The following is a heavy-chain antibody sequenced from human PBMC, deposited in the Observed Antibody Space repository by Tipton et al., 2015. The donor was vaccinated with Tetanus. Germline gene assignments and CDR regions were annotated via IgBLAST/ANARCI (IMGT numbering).Heavy chain of an antibody. V-gene: IGHV4-31*03. Sequence: TLSPTCTVSGGSISTYHWSWIRQHPGKGLEWIGYILYTGSTYHNPSLKSRLTISVDTSKNQFSLNLTSVTAADTAVYYCARGSRFWFDYWGQGTLVTVSS. CDR3: ARGSRFWFDY. J-gene: IGHJ4*02. CDR1: GGSISTYH. CDR2: ILYTGST.